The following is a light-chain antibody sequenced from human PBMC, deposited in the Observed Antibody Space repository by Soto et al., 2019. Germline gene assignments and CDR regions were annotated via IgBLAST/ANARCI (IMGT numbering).Light chain of an antibody. CDR3: QQYYSYPLT. CDR1: QSISAW. J-gene: IGKJ4*01. Sequence: DIQMTQSPSTLSASVGDRVTITCLASQSISAWLAWYQQKPGKAPRLLIYKASTLQSGAPSRFSGSGSGTDFTLTISCLQSEDFATYYCQQYYSYPLTFGGGTKVDIK. V-gene: IGKV1-5*03. CDR2: KAS.